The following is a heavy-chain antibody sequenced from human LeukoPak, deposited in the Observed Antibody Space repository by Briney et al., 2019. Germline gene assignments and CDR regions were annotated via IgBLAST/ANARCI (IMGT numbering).Heavy chain of an antibody. D-gene: IGHD1-26*01. V-gene: IGHV4-61*05. CDR2: IYYSGST. CDR3: ARVDGDTTLVGY. Sequence: PSETLSLTCTVSGGSISSSSYYWGWIRQPPGKGLEWIGYIYYSGSTNYNPSLKSRVTISVDTSKNQFSLKLSSVTAADTAVYYCARVDGDTTLVGYWGQGTLVTVSS. J-gene: IGHJ4*02. CDR1: GGSISSSSYY.